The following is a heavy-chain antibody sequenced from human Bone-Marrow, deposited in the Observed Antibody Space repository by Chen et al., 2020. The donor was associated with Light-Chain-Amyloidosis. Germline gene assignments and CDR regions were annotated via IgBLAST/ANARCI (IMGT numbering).Heavy chain of an antibody. Sequence: EVQILESGGDLVQHGGSLRLSCEASGFTFRSYPMSWVRQASGKGLEWVSSISSTGSAAYYADTVKGRFTISRDNSKNTVHLQMDNLRAEDTAMYYCAKVLSAFDGSYNFDHWGRGNLVTVSS. V-gene: IGHV3-23*01. CDR2: ISSTGSAA. CDR1: GFTFRSYP. CDR3: AKVLSAFDGSYNFDH. J-gene: IGHJ4*02. D-gene: IGHD3-10*01.